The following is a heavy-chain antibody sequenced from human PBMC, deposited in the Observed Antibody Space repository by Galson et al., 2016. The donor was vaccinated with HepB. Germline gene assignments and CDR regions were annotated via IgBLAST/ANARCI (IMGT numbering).Heavy chain of an antibody. Sequence: SLRLSCAASGFTFSSYWMSWVRQAPGKGLEWVANIKQDGSEKYYVDSVKGRFTISRDNAKNSLYLQMNSLRAEDTAVYYGAVEPHVDKAMVTEGGGDYFDYWGQGTLVTVAS. CDR1: GFTFSSYW. J-gene: IGHJ4*02. CDR3: AVEPHVDKAMVTEGGGDYFDY. CDR2: IKQDGSEK. V-gene: IGHV3-7*01. D-gene: IGHD5-18*01.